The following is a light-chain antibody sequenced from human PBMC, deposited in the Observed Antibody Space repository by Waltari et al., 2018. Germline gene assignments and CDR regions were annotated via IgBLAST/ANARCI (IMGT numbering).Light chain of an antibody. J-gene: IGKJ3*01. CDR1: QCVSSY. Sequence: EIVLTQSPATLSLSPGERATLSCRASQCVSSYLPWYQQKPGQAPRLLIYDASTRATGIPARFSGSGSGTDFTLTISSLGPEDFAFYYCQQRSNWPLTFGPGTKVDIK. CDR2: DAS. V-gene: IGKV3-11*01. CDR3: QQRSNWPLT.